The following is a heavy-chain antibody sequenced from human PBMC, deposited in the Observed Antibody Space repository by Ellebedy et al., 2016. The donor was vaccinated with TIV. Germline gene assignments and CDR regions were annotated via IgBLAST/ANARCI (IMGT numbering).Heavy chain of an antibody. CDR3: ARSPVEWELPRYFDY. D-gene: IGHD1-26*01. J-gene: IGHJ4*02. CDR1: GFTFSSYG. V-gene: IGHV3-33*01. Sequence: GESLKISCAASGFTFSSYGMHWVRQAPGKGLEWVAVIWYDGSNKYYADSVKARFTISRDNSKNTLYLQRNSLRAEDTAVDYCARSPVEWELPRYFDYWGQGTLVTVSS. CDR2: IWYDGSNK.